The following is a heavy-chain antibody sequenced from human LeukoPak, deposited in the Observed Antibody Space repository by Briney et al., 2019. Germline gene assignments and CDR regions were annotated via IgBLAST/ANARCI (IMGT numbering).Heavy chain of an antibody. Sequence: GGSLRLSCAASGFTFSSYDMHWVRQAPGRGLEWVSAIGIAGDTYYPDSVKGRFTISRENAKNSMYLQMNSLKDGDTAEYYCIRGGIQVSGIDAFDIWGQGTMVIVSS. CDR2: IGIAGDT. J-gene: IGHJ3*02. CDR3: IRGGIQVSGIDAFDI. V-gene: IGHV3-13*01. CDR1: GFTFSSYD. D-gene: IGHD5/OR15-5a*01.